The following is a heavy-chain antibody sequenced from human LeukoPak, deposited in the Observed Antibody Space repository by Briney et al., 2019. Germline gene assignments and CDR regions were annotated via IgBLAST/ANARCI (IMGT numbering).Heavy chain of an antibody. Sequence: PSETLSLTCAVYGGSFSGYYWSWIRQPPGKGLEWIGEINHSGSTNYNPSLKSRVTISVDTSKNQFSLNVNSVTAADTAVYYCARGYIEVVLTTTYSFFDPWGQGILVTVSS. CDR2: INHSGST. CDR1: GGSFSGYY. V-gene: IGHV4-34*01. CDR3: ARGYIEVVLTTTYSFFDP. D-gene: IGHD2-15*01. J-gene: IGHJ5*02.